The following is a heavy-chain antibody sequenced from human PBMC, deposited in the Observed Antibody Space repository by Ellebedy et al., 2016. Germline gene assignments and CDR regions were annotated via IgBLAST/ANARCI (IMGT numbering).Heavy chain of an antibody. CDR2: THYSGNT. Sequence: SETLSLTCSASGGSFSDYYWSWIRQPPGKGLGWIGYTHYSGNTKYNPSLNSPVTISVDTSLNQFSLKLSSVTAADTAVYHCARIPAGSRGSALNWFDPWGQGTLVTVSS. V-gene: IGHV4-59*12. CDR3: ARIPAGSRGSALNWFDP. D-gene: IGHD3-10*01. CDR1: GGSFSDYY. J-gene: IGHJ5*02.